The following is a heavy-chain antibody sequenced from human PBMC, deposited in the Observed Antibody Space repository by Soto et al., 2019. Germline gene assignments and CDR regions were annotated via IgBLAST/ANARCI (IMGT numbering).Heavy chain of an antibody. D-gene: IGHD5-18*01. CDR1: GYPFTSYA. Sequence: GASVKVSCKASGYPFTSYAMHWVRQSPGQRLEWMGWINAGNGNTNYTQKLQGRVTMTTDTSTNTVYMELTNLRSDDTAVYYCARGLRYNDGSNKLYGMDVWGRGTTVTVSS. V-gene: IGHV1-3*01. CDR3: ARGLRYNDGSNKLYGMDV. CDR2: INAGNGNT. J-gene: IGHJ6*01.